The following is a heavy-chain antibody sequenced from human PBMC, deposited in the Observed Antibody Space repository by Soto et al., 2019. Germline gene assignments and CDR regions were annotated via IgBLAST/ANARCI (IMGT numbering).Heavy chain of an antibody. CDR2: IYYSGST. CDR1: GGSISSSSYY. CDR3: AKIPVVYSGSYYRDY. V-gene: IGHV4-39*01. Sequence: ASETLSLTCTVSGGSISSSSYYWGWIRQPPGKGLEWIGSIYYSGSTYYNPSLKSRVTISVDTSKNQFSLKLSSVTAADTAVYYCAKIPVVYSGSYYRDYWGQGTLVTVSS. J-gene: IGHJ4*02. D-gene: IGHD1-26*01.